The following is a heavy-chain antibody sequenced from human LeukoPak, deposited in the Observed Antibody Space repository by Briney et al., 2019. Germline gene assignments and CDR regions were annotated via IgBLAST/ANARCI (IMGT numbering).Heavy chain of an antibody. CDR1: GGSFSGYY. CDR2: INHSGST. Sequence: SETLSLTCAVYGGSFSGYYWSWIRQPPGKGLEWIGEINHSGSTNYNPSLKSRVTISVDTSKNQFFLKLSSVTAADTAVYYCARDGAMKPYDAFDIWGQGTMVTVSS. J-gene: IGHJ3*02. V-gene: IGHV4-34*01. CDR3: ARDGAMKPYDAFDI. D-gene: IGHD2-2*01.